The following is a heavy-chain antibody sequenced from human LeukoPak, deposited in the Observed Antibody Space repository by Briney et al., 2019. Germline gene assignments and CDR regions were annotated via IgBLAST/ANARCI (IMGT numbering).Heavy chain of an antibody. CDR2: VRSKANRYAT. J-gene: IGHJ3*02. CDR3: TRWSEAAAGPDAFDI. CDR1: GFTLRVSA. V-gene: IGHV3-73*01. Sequence: PARSLRLSCAHSGFTLRVSAIHWVRHASRQRLEWGGRVRSKANRYATGYAASEKGRFTIYRDDSKNTAYLQMQSLKTSGPAVYYCTRWSEAAAGPDAFDIWGQGTTVTASS. D-gene: IGHD6-13*01.